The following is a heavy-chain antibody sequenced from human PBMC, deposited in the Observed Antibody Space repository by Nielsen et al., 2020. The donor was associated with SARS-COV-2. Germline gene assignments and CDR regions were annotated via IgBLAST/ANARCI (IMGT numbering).Heavy chain of an antibody. CDR2: IKRSGGST. CDR1: GFTFDNYA. Sequence: GESLKISCAASGFTFDNYAMTWVRQAPGKGLEWVSVIKRSGGSTYYADSVKGRFTISRDNSRNTLYLQMNSLRVEDTAVYYCVKWVELDFGYYYCGMDVWGQGTTVTVSS. J-gene: IGHJ6*02. CDR3: VKWVELDFGYYYCGMDV. V-gene: IGHV3-23*01. D-gene: IGHD1-26*01.